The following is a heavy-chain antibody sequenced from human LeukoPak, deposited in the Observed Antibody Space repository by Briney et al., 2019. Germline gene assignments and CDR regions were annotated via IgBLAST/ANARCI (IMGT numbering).Heavy chain of an antibody. CDR1: GGSISSYY. CDR3: ARVSPAYYFDY. J-gene: IGHJ4*02. CDR2: IYYSGST. Sequence: SETLSLTCTVSGGSISSYYWSWIRQPPGKGLEWIGYIYYSGSTNYNPSLKSRVTISVDSSKNQFSLRLSSVTAADTAVYYCARVSPAYYFDYWGQGTLVTVSS. V-gene: IGHV4-59*12.